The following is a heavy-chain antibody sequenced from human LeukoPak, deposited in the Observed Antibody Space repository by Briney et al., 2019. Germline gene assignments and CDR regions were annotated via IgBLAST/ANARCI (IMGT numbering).Heavy chain of an antibody. V-gene: IGHV1-24*01. CDR2: FNPEDGET. CDR3: ATKPEMVRGVISGY. J-gene: IGHJ4*02. D-gene: IGHD3-10*01. CDR1: GYTLTELS. Sequence: ASVKVSCKVSGYTLTELSMHWARQAPGKGLEWMGGFNPEDGETIYAQKFQGRVTMTEDTSTDTAYMELSGLRSEDTAVYYCATKPEMVRGVISGYWGQGTLVTVSS.